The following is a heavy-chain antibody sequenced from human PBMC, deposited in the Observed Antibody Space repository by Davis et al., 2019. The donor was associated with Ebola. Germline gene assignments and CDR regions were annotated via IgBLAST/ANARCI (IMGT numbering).Heavy chain of an antibody. V-gene: IGHV6-1*01. CDR2: TYYMSKWYN. D-gene: IGHD5-18*01. Sequence: HSHTLSLIRAISGDSVSANSGGWNWIRQSPSSGLEWLGRTYYMSKWYNDYAPSVVGRISINADTSKNHFSLQLNSVTPEDTALYYCARGWLRGGLDVWGEGTTVTVSS. CDR3: ARGWLRGGLDV. CDR1: GDSVSANSGG. J-gene: IGHJ6*04.